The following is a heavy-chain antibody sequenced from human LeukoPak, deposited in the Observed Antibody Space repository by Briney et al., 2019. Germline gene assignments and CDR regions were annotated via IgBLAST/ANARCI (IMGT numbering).Heavy chain of an antibody. CDR1: GFIFSSYA. D-gene: IGHD4-17*01. Sequence: GGSLRLSCAASGFIFSSYAMSWVSQAPAKGLEWVSGISGSGGSTYYVDSVKGRFTISRDNSKNTLYLQMNSLRAEDTAVYYCAKLPVTTGWAAFDIWGQGTMVTVSS. J-gene: IGHJ3*02. V-gene: IGHV3-23*01. CDR2: ISGSGGST. CDR3: AKLPVTTGWAAFDI.